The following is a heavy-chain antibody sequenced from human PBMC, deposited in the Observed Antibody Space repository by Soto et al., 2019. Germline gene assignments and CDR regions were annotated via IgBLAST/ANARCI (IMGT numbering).Heavy chain of an antibody. Sequence: LSLTCTVSGGSIASGSYSWNWIRQSPEKGLEWIGYIYRGGSTYYNPSLKSRVTMSLDTSKNQFFLKVTSVTAADAAVYYCARAALVVRLRETAGPWFDPWGRGSLVTVSS. D-gene: IGHD2-15*01. CDR1: GGSIASGSYS. CDR3: ARAALVVRLRETAGPWFDP. V-gene: IGHV4-30-2*06. CDR2: IYRGGST. J-gene: IGHJ5*02.